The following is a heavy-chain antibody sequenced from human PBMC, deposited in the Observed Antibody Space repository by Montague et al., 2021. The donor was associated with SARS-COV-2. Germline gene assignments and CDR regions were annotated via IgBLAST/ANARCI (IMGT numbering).Heavy chain of an antibody. CDR3: AREYSSGVYVDY. CDR2: IDWDDDK. D-gene: IGHD6-19*01. J-gene: IGHJ4*02. V-gene: IGHV2-70*11. CDR1: GFSLSTSGMC. Sequence: PALVKPTQTLTLTCTFSGFSLSTSGMCVSWIRQPPGKALEWLARIDWDDDKYYSTSLKTRLTISKDTSKNQVVLTMTNMDPADTATYYCAREYSSGVYVDYWGQGTLVTVSS.